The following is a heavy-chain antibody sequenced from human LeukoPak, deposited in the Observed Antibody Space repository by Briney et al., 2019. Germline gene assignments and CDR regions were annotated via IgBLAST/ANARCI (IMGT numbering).Heavy chain of an antibody. CDR3: ARNGGIQLAFDI. D-gene: IGHD5-18*01. V-gene: IGHV1-69*13. J-gene: IGHJ3*02. CDR1: GGTFSSYA. CDR2: IIPIFGTA. Sequence: SVKVSCKASGGTFSSYAISWVRQAPGQGLEWMGGIIPIFGTANYAQRFQGRVTITADESTSTAYMELSSLRSEDTAVYYCARNGGIQLAFDIWGQGTMVTVSS.